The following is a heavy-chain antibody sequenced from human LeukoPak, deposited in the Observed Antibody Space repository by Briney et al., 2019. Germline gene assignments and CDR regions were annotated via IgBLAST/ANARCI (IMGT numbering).Heavy chain of an antibody. Sequence: QPGGSLRLSCAASGFTFSSYAMSWVRQAPGKGLEWVSAISGSGGSTYYADSVKGRFTISRDNSKNTLYLQMNSLRAEDAAVYYCARKSGIYYGATLDYGAQETLVTVSS. D-gene: IGHD1-26*01. J-gene: IGHJ4*02. CDR1: GFTFSSYA. V-gene: IGHV3-23*01. CDR3: ARKSGIYYGATLDY. CDR2: ISGSGGST.